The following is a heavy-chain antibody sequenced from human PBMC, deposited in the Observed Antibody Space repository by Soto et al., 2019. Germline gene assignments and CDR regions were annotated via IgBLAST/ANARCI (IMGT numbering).Heavy chain of an antibody. J-gene: IGHJ2*01. CDR1: GGSISSYY. CDR3: ASHGGRSDWYFDL. V-gene: IGHV4-59*08. Sequence: QVQLQESGPGLVKPSETLSLTCTVSGGSISSYYWSWIRQPPGKGLEWIGYIYYSGSTNYNPSLKSRVTISVDTSKNQFSLKLSSVTAADTAVYYCASHGGRSDWYFDLWGRGTLVTVSS. CDR2: IYYSGST. D-gene: IGHD2-15*01.